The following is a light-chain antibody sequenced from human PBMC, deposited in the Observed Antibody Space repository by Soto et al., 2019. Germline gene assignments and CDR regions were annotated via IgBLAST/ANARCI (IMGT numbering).Light chain of an antibody. CDR2: EVS. Sequence: QSALTQPASVSGSPGQSITISCTGSYSDVGGDDFVSWYQHHPGKAPKLIIYEVSYRPSGVSNRFSGSKSGNTASLTISGLQAEDEADYYCTSYTNHLYVFGSGTKLTVL. V-gene: IGLV2-14*01. CDR1: YSDVGGDDF. J-gene: IGLJ1*01. CDR3: TSYTNHLYV.